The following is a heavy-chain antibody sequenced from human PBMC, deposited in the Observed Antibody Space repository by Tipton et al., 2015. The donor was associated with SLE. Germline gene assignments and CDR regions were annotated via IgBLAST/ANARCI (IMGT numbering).Heavy chain of an antibody. V-gene: IGHV4-59*01. CDR2: IYYSGST. CDR1: GGSISSYY. Sequence: TLSLTCTVSGGSISSYYWSWIRQPPGKGLEWIGDIYYSGSTHYNPPLKSRVTISVDTSKNQFSLKLSSVTAADTAVYYCAAKLVDTAMVPLYYYYYMDVWGKGTTVTVSS. J-gene: IGHJ6*03. D-gene: IGHD5-18*01. CDR3: AAKLVDTAMVPLYYYYYMDV.